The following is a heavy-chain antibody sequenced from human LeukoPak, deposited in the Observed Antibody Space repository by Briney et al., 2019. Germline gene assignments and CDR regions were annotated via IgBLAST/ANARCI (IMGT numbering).Heavy chain of an antibody. Sequence: PSQTLSLTCTVSGDSISSGDYYWTWIRQPPGKGLEWIGYIYYNGITYYNPSLKSRVIISVDRPKKQFSLKLSSVTAADTAVYYCAGAVTGYYLSHYYFPYWGRGTLVTVSS. CDR2: IYYNGIT. V-gene: IGHV4-30-4*01. D-gene: IGHD3-9*01. CDR1: GDSISSGDYY. CDR3: AGAVTGYYLSHYYFPY. J-gene: IGHJ4*02.